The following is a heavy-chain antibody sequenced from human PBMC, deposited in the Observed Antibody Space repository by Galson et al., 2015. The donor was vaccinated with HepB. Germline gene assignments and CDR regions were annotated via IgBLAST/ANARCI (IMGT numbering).Heavy chain of an antibody. Sequence: SLRLSCAASGFIFSTYGLHWVRQSPGKGLEWVAVISYDASNKYYADSVKGRFTISRDNAKNTLYLQMNSLRAEDTAVYYCASDIKLWFGAHTEYFQHWGQGTLVTVSS. CDR3: ASDIKLWFGAHTEYFQH. J-gene: IGHJ1*01. CDR2: ISYDASNK. CDR1: GFIFSTYG. D-gene: IGHD3-10*01. V-gene: IGHV3-30*04.